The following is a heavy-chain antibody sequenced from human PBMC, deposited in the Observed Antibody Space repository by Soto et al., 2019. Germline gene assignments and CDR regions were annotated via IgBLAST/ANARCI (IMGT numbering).Heavy chain of an antibody. CDR3: ATDSRYYYGSGSYYYYYYYMDV. Sequence: ASVKVSCKVSGYTLTELSMHWVRQAPGKGLEWMGGFDPEDGETIYAQKFQGRVTMTEDTSTDTAYMELSSLRSEDTAVYYCATDSRYYYGSGSYYYYYYYMDVWGKGTTVTVSS. CDR1: GYTLTELS. V-gene: IGHV1-24*01. D-gene: IGHD3-10*01. J-gene: IGHJ6*03. CDR2: FDPEDGET.